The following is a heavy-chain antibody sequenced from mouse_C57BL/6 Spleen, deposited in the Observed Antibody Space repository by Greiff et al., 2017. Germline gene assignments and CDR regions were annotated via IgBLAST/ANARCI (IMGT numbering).Heavy chain of an antibody. CDR3: ARRGTTVVARSYWYFDV. Sequence: EVKLVESGGGLVKPGGSLTLSCAASGFTFSDYGMHWVRQAPEKGLEWVAYISSGSSTIYYADTVKGRFTISRDNAKNTLFLQMTSLRSEDTAMYYCARRGTTVVARSYWYFDVWGTGTTVTVSS. J-gene: IGHJ1*03. V-gene: IGHV5-17*01. D-gene: IGHD1-1*01. CDR1: GFTFSDYG. CDR2: ISSGSSTI.